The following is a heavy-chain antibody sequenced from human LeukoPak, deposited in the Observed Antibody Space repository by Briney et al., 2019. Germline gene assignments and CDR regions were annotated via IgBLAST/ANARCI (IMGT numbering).Heavy chain of an antibody. D-gene: IGHD1-26*01. Sequence: GGSLRLSCAAFGFTFSSYWMSWVRQAPGKGVEWVANIKQDGSEKYYVDSVKGRFTISRDNAKNSLYLQMNSLSAEDTAVYYCARRWELDYWGQGTLVTVSS. CDR2: IKQDGSEK. V-gene: IGHV3-7*05. J-gene: IGHJ4*02. CDR3: ARRWELDY. CDR1: GFTFSSYW.